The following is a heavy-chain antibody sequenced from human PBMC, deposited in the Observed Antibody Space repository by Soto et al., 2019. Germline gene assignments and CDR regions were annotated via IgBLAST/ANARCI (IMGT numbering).Heavy chain of an antibody. CDR1: RFTFSNYA. CDR3: AKEDGEVGAFDI. J-gene: IGHJ3*02. D-gene: IGHD3-10*01. V-gene: IGHV3-23*01. CDR2: ISGSGGSK. Sequence: GGSLRLSCAASRFTFSNYAMSWVRQAPGKGLEWVSAISGSGGSKKYADSVKGRFSISRDNSKNTLYLQMNSLRVEDTAVYYCAKEDGEVGAFDIWGQGTMVTVSS.